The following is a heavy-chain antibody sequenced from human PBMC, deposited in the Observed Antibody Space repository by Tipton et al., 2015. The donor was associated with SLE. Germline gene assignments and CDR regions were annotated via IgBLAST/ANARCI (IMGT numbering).Heavy chain of an antibody. CDR1: GGSISPFY. D-gene: IGHD3-10*01. J-gene: IGHJ4*02. CDR3: ARDLSGEFDF. V-gene: IGHV4-59*12. CDR2: IHFSGST. Sequence: TLSLTCTVSGGSISPFYWSWIRRPPGKGLEWIGHIHFSGSTEYNPSLKSRVTMSVDTSKTQFSLKVMSLTAADTAVYYCARDLSGEFDFWGQGTLVTVST.